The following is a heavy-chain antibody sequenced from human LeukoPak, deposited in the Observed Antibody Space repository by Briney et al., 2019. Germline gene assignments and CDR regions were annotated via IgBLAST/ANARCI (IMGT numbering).Heavy chain of an antibody. J-gene: IGHJ6*02. CDR3: ARDPPYYCGGDCYSMYYYYGMDV. CDR1: GYSISSGYY. V-gene: IGHV4-38-2*02. D-gene: IGHD2-21*02. CDR2: IYHSGST. Sequence: SETLSLTCTVSGYSISSGYYWGWIRQPPGKGLEWIGSIYHSGSTYYNPSLKSRVTISVDTSKNQFSLKLSSVTAADTAVYYCARDPPYYCGGDCYSMYYYYGMDVWGQGTTVTVSS.